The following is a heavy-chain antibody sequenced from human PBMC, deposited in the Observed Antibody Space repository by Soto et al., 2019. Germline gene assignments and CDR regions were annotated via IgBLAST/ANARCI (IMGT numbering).Heavy chain of an antibody. D-gene: IGHD1-7*01. CDR2: INPNSGGT. V-gene: IGHV1-2*02. CDR3: ARGPYNWNYDRWFDP. Sequence: ASVKVSCKASGYTFTGYYMHWVRQAPGQGLGWMGWINPNSGGTNYAQKFQGRVTMTRDTSISTAYMELSRLRSDDTAVYYCARGPYNWNYDRWFDPWGQGTLVTVSS. J-gene: IGHJ5*02. CDR1: GYTFTGYY.